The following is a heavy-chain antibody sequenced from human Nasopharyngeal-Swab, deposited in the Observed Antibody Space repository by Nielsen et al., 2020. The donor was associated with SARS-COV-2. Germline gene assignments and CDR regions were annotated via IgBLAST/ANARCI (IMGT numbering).Heavy chain of an antibody. Sequence: GESLKISCAASGFTFSSYSMNWVRQAPGKGLEWVSSISSSSSYIYYADSVKGRFTISRDNAKSSLYLQMNSLRVEDTAVYYCGRGGKLGALDIWGQGTMVTVSS. CDR1: GFTFSSYS. CDR3: GRGGKLGALDI. J-gene: IGHJ3*02. V-gene: IGHV3-21*01. D-gene: IGHD3-16*01. CDR2: ISSSSSYI.